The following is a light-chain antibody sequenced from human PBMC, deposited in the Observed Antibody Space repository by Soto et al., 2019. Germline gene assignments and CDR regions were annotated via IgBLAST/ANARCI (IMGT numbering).Light chain of an antibody. J-gene: IGKJ1*01. CDR1: QSVSNNY. V-gene: IGKV3-20*01. CDR2: DAS. CDR3: QQYDVGRS. Sequence: NLLMGTAWTRALSPVERATLSCRASQSVSNNYLAWYQQKPGQAPRLLIYDASTRATGIPDRFSASGSGTEFTLTNSSVQWEDFAGYSCQQYDVGRSFGQGTKVDIK.